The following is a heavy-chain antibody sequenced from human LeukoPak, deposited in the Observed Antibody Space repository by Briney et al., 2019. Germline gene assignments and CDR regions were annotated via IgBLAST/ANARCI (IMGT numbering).Heavy chain of an antibody. CDR2: ISGLGSSA. V-gene: IGHV3-23*01. CDR3: ARRGGSSWSSFDY. CDR1: GFIFNNYA. Sequence: GGSLRLSCVASGFIFNNYAMNWVRQAPGKGLEWVSGISGLGSSAYYAASVKGRFIISRDNSGNTLFFQLTNLRVEDTAVYYCARRGGSSWSSFDYWGHGTLVTVSS. D-gene: IGHD6-13*01. J-gene: IGHJ4*01.